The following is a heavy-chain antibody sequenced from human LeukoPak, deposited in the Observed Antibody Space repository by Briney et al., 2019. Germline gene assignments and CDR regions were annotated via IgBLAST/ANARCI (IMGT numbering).Heavy chain of an antibody. V-gene: IGHV1-2*04. CDR2: INPNSGGT. CDR1: GYTFTGYY. CDR3: ARVKQQQLVTDAFDI. J-gene: IGHJ3*02. Sequence: GASVKVSCKASGYTFTGYYMHWVRQAPGQGLEWMGWINPNSGGTNYAQKFQGWVTMTRDTSISTAYMELSRLRSDDTAVYYCARVKQQQLVTDAFDIWGQGTMVTVSS. D-gene: IGHD6-13*01.